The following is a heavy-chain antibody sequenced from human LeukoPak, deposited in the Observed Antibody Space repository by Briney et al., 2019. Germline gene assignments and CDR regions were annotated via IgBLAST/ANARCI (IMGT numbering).Heavy chain of an antibody. CDR2: INPNSGGT. CDR1: GYTFTGYY. V-gene: IGHV1-2*02. Sequence: ASVKVSRKASGYTFTGYYMHWVRQAPGQGLEWMGWINPNSGGTNYAQKFQGRVTMTRNTSINTAYLELSSLRSEDTAVYYCARVHEGFNLWGQGTMVTVSP. J-gene: IGHJ3*01. CDR3: ARVHEGFNL.